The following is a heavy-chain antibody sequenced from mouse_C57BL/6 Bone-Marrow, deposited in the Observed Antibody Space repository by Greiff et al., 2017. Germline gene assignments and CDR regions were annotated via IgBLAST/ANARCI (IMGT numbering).Heavy chain of an antibody. CDR2: ISSGGDYI. CDR3: TRENVRYYFDY. V-gene: IGHV5-9-1*02. CDR1: GFTFSSYA. D-gene: IGHD1-1*01. J-gene: IGHJ2*01. Sequence: EVKLMESGEGLVKPGGSLKLSCAASGFTFSSYAMSWVRQTPEQRLEWVAYISSGGDYIYYADTVKGRFTISRDNARNTLYLQMSSLKSEDTAMYYCTRENVRYYFDYWGQGTTLTVSS.